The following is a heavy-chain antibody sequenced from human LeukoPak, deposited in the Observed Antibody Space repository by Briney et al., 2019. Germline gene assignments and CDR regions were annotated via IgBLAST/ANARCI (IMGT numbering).Heavy chain of an antibody. J-gene: IGHJ4*02. CDR2: INPSGGST. CDR3: AREARGYYYDSSGYF. V-gene: IGHV1-46*01. CDR1: GYTFTSYY. D-gene: IGHD3-22*01. Sequence: GASVKVSCKASGYTFTSYYMHWVRQAPGQGLEWMGIINPSGGSTSYAQKFQGRVTMTRDTSTSTVYMELSSLRSEDTAVYYCAREARGYYYDSSGYFWGQGTLVTVSS.